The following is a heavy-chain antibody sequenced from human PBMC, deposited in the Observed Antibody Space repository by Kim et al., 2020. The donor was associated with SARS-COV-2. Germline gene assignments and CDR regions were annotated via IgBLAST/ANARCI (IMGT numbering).Heavy chain of an antibody. Sequence: YVDSVKGRFTITRDNAKNSLYLQMNSLRAEDTAVYYCARETSSSWSPADYWGQGTLVTVSS. CDR3: ARETSSSWSPADY. J-gene: IGHJ4*02. D-gene: IGHD6-13*01. V-gene: IGHV3-7*01.